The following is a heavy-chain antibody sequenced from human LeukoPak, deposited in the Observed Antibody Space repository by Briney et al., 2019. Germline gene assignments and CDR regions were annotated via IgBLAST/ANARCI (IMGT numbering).Heavy chain of an antibody. CDR2: MNPNSGST. Sequence: ASVKVSCKASGYTFTSYDINWVRQATGQGLEWMGWMNPNSGSTGYAQKFQGRVTITRNTSISTAYMELSSLRSEDTAVYYCARGEGFRLDAFDIWGQGTMVTVSS. CDR1: GYTFTSYD. J-gene: IGHJ3*02. V-gene: IGHV1-8*03. CDR3: ARGEGFRLDAFDI.